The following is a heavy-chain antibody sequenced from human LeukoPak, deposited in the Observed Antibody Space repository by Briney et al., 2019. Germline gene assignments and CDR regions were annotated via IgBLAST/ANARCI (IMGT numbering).Heavy chain of an antibody. CDR1: GGTFSSYA. J-gene: IGHJ6*03. D-gene: IGHD3-10*01. CDR3: AAMVRGVITLYYYYYYMDI. CDR2: IIPIFGTA. Sequence: SVKVSRKASGGTFSSYAISWVRQAPGQGLEWMGGIIPIFGTANYAQKFQGRVTITTDESTSTAYMELSSLRSEDTAVYYCAAMVRGVITLYYYYYYMDIWGKGTTVTVSS. V-gene: IGHV1-69*05.